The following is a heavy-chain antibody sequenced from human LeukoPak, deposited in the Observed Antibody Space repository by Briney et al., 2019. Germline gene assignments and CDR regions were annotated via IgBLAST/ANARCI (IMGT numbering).Heavy chain of an antibody. D-gene: IGHD2-15*01. Sequence: PSETLSLTCAVSGYSISSGYYWGWIRQPPGKGLEWIGSIYHSGSTYYNPSLKSRVTISVDTSKNQFSLKLSSVTAADTAVSYCARLGFVVVVAAIGIWGQGTMVTVSS. CDR3: ARLGFVVVVAAIGI. CDR1: GYSISSGYY. J-gene: IGHJ3*02. V-gene: IGHV4-38-2*01. CDR2: IYHSGST.